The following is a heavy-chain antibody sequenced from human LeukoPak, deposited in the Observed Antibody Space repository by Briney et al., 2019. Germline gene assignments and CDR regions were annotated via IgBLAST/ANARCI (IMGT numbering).Heavy chain of an antibody. Sequence: PGRSLRLSCAASGFTFSNFAMHWVRQAPGKGLEWEAVISYDGDNEYYADSVKGRFTTSRDNSKNTLYLQMNSLRAEDTAVYYCARLTMVNWFDPWGQGTLVTVSS. D-gene: IGHD3-10*01. J-gene: IGHJ5*02. CDR1: GFTFSNFA. CDR3: ARLTMVNWFDP. V-gene: IGHV3-30*14. CDR2: ISYDGDNE.